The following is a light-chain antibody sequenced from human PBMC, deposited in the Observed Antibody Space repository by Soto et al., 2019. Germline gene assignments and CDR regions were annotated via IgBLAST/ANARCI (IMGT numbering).Light chain of an antibody. CDR2: NND. CDR1: SSNIGTNS. V-gene: IGLV1-44*01. CDR3: AAWDDSLNGFYV. J-gene: IGLJ1*01. Sequence: QSVLTQPPSASGTPGQRVTISCSGGSSNIGTNSVSWYQQLPGRAPKLLIYNNDLRPSGVPDRFSGSKSGTSASLAISGLQSEDEADYYCAAWDDSLNGFYVFGIGTKVTVL.